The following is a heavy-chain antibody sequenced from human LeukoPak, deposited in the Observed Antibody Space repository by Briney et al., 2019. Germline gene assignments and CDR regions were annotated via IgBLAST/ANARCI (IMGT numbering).Heavy chain of an antibody. D-gene: IGHD5-18*01. CDR2: ISGSGGST. J-gene: IGHJ4*02. CDR3: AKGEGYSYGFTDSLTNFDY. CDR1: GFTFSSYA. V-gene: IGHV3-23*01. Sequence: GGSLRLSCAASGFTFSSYAMSWVRQAPGKGLEWVSAISGSGGSTYYADSVKGRFTISRDNSKNTLYLQMNSLRAEDTAVYYCAKGEGYSYGFTDSLTNFDYWGQGTLVTVSS.